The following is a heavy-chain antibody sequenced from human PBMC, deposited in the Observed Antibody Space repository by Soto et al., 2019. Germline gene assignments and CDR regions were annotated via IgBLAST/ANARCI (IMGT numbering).Heavy chain of an antibody. CDR3: AREGSRWYPGAYYYYGMDV. D-gene: IGHD6-13*01. CDR2: ISAYNGNT. Sequence: QVQLVQSGAEVKKPGASVKVSCKASGYTFTSYGISWVRQAPGQGLEWMGWISAYNGNTNYAQKLQGRVTMTTDTSTSTAYMALRSLRSDDTAVYYCAREGSRWYPGAYYYYGMDVWGQGTTVTVSS. V-gene: IGHV1-18*01. CDR1: GYTFTSYG. J-gene: IGHJ6*02.